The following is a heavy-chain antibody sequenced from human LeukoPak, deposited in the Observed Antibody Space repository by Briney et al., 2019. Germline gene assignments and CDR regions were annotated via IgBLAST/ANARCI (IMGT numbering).Heavy chain of an antibody. CDR3: AREQSGGLSGNLGGLFALYYTYYYMDV. J-gene: IGHJ6*03. V-gene: IGHV1-46*01. Sequence: ASVKVSCKASGYTFTMYYIHWVRQAPGQGLEWMGMINPTDGATTYAQRYQGRVTMTRDMSTTTVYMDLRSLRSEDTAVYFGAREQSGGLSGNLGGLFALYYTYYYMDVWGRGTTVTVSS. CDR1: GYTFTMYY. D-gene: IGHD3-16*01. CDR2: INPTDGAT.